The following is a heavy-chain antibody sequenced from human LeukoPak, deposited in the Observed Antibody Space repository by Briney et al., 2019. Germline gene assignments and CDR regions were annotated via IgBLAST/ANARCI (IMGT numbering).Heavy chain of an antibody. CDR2: INPNSGGT. CDR1: GYTFTGYY. D-gene: IGHD1-26*01. V-gene: IGHV1-2*02. Sequence: GASVKVSCKASGYTFTGYYMHWVRQAPGQGLEWMGWINPNSGGTNYAQKFQGRVTMTRDTSISTAYMELSRLRSDDTAVYYCARNYDEMAWEWELAYWGQGTLVTVSS. CDR3: ARNYDEMAWEWELAY. J-gene: IGHJ4*02.